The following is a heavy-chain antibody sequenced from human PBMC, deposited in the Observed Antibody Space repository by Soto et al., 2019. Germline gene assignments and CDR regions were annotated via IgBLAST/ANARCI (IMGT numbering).Heavy chain of an antibody. V-gene: IGHV4-34*01. Sequence: SETLSLTCAVYGGSFNGYYWSWIRQPPGKGLEWIGEITHSGSTNYNPSLKSRVTISVDTSKNQFSLKLSSVTAADTAVYYCARGPVGGGNSPPYYYCGMDVWGQGTTVTVSS. CDR3: ARGPVGGGNSPPYYYCGMDV. D-gene: IGHD2-21*02. CDR1: GGSFNGYY. J-gene: IGHJ6*02. CDR2: ITHSGST.